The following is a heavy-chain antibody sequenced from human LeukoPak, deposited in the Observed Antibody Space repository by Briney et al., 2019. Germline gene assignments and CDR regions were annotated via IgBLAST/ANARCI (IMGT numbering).Heavy chain of an antibody. V-gene: IGHV1-2*02. Sequence: ASVTVSCKASGYTFTGYYMHWVRQAPGQGLEWMGWINPNSGGTNYAQKFQGRVTMTRDTSISTAYMELSRLRSDDTAVYYCAREVSGYDSSGYYAVSRYFDLWGRGTLVTVSS. J-gene: IGHJ2*01. CDR3: AREVSGYDSSGYYAVSRYFDL. D-gene: IGHD3-22*01. CDR1: GYTFTGYY. CDR2: INPNSGGT.